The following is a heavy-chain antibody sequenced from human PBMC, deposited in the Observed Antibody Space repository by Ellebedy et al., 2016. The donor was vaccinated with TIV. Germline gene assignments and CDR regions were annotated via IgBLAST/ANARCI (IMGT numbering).Heavy chain of an antibody. CDR1: GFVFSNYA. CDR3: ARETVTTNYYGMDV. CDR2: ISYDGSNK. Sequence: GGSLRLXXEGSGFVFSNYAMNWVRQAPGKGLEWVAVISYDGSNKYYADSVKGRFTISRDNSKNTLYLQMNSLRAENTAVYYCARETVTTNYYGMDVWGQGTTVTVSS. V-gene: IGHV3-30-3*01. J-gene: IGHJ6*02. D-gene: IGHD4-17*01.